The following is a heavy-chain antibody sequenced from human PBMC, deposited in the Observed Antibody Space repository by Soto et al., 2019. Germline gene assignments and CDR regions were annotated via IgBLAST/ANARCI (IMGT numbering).Heavy chain of an antibody. V-gene: IGHV3-15*05. CDR3: AWQGTTSFYFHS. CDR2: IKSNAAKAPP. J-gene: IGHJ4*02. CDR1: GLTFRDAW. D-gene: IGHD1-1*01. Sequence: GGSLRLSCAVSGLTFRDAWMNGVRQAPGKGLEWVGNIKSNAAKAPPEYAESVKGRFIISRDDPKNTVYLQMSGLKTEDTAVYYCAWQGTTSFYFHSWGQGTLVTV.